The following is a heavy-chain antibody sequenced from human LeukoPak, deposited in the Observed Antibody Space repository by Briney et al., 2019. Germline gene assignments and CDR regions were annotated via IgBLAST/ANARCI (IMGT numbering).Heavy chain of an antibody. Sequence: GASVKVSCKASGYTFTSYDINWVRQASGQGLEWMGWMNPNNGNTDYAQKFQGRVTLTRNTSISTAYMELSSLRSEDTAVYYCVRDALRTAAGPYYYGMDVWGQGTTVTVSS. J-gene: IGHJ6*02. CDR1: GYTFTSYD. CDR3: VRDALRTAAGPYYYGMDV. V-gene: IGHV1-8*01. CDR2: MNPNNGNT. D-gene: IGHD6-13*01.